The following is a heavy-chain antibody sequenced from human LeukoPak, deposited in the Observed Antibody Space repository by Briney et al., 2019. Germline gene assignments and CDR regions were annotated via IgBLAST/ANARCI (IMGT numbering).Heavy chain of an antibody. CDR1: GYTFTGYY. J-gene: IGHJ4*02. V-gene: IGHV1-69*06. D-gene: IGHD5-18*01. CDR3: ARDSAGGYSYGYSFDY. CDR2: IIPIFGTA. Sequence: ASVKVSCKASGYTFTGYYMHWVRQAPGQGLEWMGRIIPIFGTANYAQKFQGRVTITADKSTSTAYMELSSLRSEDTAVYYCARDSAGGYSYGYSFDYWGQGTLVTVSS.